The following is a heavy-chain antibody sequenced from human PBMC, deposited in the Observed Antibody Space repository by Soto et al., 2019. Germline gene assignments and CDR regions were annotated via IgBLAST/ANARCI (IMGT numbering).Heavy chain of an antibody. J-gene: IGHJ6*03. D-gene: IGHD1-1*01. Sequence: SSETLSLTCTVSGGSISSSSYYWGWIRQPPGKGLEWIGSIYYNGSTYYNPSLKSRVTISVDTSKNQFSLKLSSVTAADTAVYYCARLRLERYYMVVWGKGTTVTVSS. V-gene: IGHV4-39*01. CDR2: IYYNGST. CDR3: ARLRLERYYMVV. CDR1: GGSISSSSYY.